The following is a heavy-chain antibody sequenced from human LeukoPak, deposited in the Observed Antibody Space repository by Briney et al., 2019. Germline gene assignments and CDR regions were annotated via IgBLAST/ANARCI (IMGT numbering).Heavy chain of an antibody. V-gene: IGHV3-7*01. Sequence: GGSLRLSCAASGFTSSSYWMSWVRQALGKGLEWVANIKQDGSEKYYVDSVKGRFTISRDNAKNSLYLQMYSLRAEDTAVYYCARDRGSSGWYEFDYWGQGTLVTVSS. CDR2: IKQDGSEK. J-gene: IGHJ4*02. CDR3: ARDRGSSGWYEFDY. D-gene: IGHD6-19*01. CDR1: GFTSSSYW.